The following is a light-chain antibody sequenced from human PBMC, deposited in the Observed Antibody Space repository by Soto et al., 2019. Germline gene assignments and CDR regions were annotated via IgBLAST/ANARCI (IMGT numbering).Light chain of an antibody. Sequence: IVLTQSPGTLSLSPGESSTLSFRSSQSVDNNVAWYQQKPGQAPRLLIVGSFARATGIPARFSGSGSGSEFTLTISGLQSEDFAVYYCQQYNDRPPITFGQGTRLEIK. J-gene: IGKJ5*01. CDR2: GSF. CDR3: QQYNDRPPIT. CDR1: QSVDNN. V-gene: IGKV3-15*01.